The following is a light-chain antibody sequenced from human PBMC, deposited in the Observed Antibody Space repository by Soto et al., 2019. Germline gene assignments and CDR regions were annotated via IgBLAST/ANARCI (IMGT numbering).Light chain of an antibody. CDR1: AGAVTSAYY. CDR3: LLYYGGAQVL. Sequence: QTVVTQEPSLTVSPGGTVTLTCASSAGAVTSAYYTNWLQQKPGQAPRALIYSTSEKHSWTPARFSGSLLGGKAALTLSAGQPEDEADYYCLLYYGGAQVLFGRGTKLIVL. V-gene: IGLV7-43*01. J-gene: IGLJ2*01. CDR2: STS.